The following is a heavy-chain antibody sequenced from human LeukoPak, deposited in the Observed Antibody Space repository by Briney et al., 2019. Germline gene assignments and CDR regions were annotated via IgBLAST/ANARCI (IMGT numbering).Heavy chain of an antibody. J-gene: IGHJ4*02. Sequence: GGSLRLSCAASGFTFTNYWMSWVRQAPGKGLELVANIKQDRSEKYYVDSVKGRFTISRDNAKNSLYLQMNSLRAEDTAVYYCASSLVVLGSFDYWGQGTLVTVSS. V-gene: IGHV3-7*03. D-gene: IGHD3-10*01. CDR3: ASSLVVLGSFDY. CDR1: GFTFTNYW. CDR2: IKQDRSEK.